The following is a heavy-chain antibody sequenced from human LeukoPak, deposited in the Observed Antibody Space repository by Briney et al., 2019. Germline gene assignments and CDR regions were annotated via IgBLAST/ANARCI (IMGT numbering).Heavy chain of an antibody. CDR1: GFTFSDYW. CDR2: IKSDESER. J-gene: IGHJ4*02. CDR3: ASLDVEPAADY. Sequence: GGSLRLSCVASGFTFSDYWMSWVRQAPGKGLEWVANIKSDESERFFLDSVKGRFTISRDNAKNSVYLQMSSLRAEDTAVYYCASLDVEPAADYWGQGTLVTVSS. V-gene: IGHV3-7*01. D-gene: IGHD2-2*01.